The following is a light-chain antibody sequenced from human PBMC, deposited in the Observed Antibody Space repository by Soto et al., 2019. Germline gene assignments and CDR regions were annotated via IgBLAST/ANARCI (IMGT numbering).Light chain of an antibody. CDR1: SSDIGAYNY. CDR2: EVS. Sequence: QSVLTQPPSASGSPGQSVTISCTGTSSDIGAYNYVSWYQQHPGKAPKLMIHEVSKRPSGVPDRFSGSKSANTASLTVSGLQGEDEAEYYCSSYTGSNDHWVFGGGTKVTVL. J-gene: IGLJ3*02. V-gene: IGLV2-8*01. CDR3: SSYTGSNDHWV.